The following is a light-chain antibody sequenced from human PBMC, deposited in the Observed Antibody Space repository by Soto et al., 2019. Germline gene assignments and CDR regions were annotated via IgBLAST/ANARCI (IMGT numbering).Light chain of an antibody. V-gene: IGKV3-11*01. Sequence: EIVLTQSPATLSLSPGEGATLSCRASESVNSYIAWYQQKPDQAPRLLIYDASNRATGIPARFGGSGSGTDFTLTISSLEPEDFAVYYCQQRSNWPLTFGGGTKVGVK. CDR2: DAS. J-gene: IGKJ4*01. CDR3: QQRSNWPLT. CDR1: ESVNSY.